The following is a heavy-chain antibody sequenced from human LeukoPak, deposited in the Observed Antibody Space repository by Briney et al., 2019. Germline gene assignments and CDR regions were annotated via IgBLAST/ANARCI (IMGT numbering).Heavy chain of an antibody. CDR1: GFNFGAYA. D-gene: IGHD2-2*01. J-gene: IGHJ5*02. CDR3: ARNGRGCSTTSCYAGRFDP. V-gene: IGHV3-49*04. Sequence: PGGSLRLSCTASGFNFGAYAMSWVRQALGKGLEWVGLVTSQAFGGKIEYAATVRGRFTISRDDSKSTAYLQMNSLKTEDTAVYFCARNGRGCSTTSCYAGRFDPWGQGTQVTVSS. CDR2: VTSQAFGGKI.